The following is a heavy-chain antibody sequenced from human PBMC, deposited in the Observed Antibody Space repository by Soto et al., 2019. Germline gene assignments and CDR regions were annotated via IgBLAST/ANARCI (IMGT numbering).Heavy chain of an antibody. Sequence: EVILLESGGDLVAPGQSLRLSCVASGFRFSSYALTWVRQAPGKGLEWVADISGQGGTTYYADSVKGRFTISRDNSKNTLSLQMTSLRVEDTAVYYCARDTVTSLTPYQGFYYYGMDVWGQGTTVTVSS. CDR3: ARDTVTSLTPYQGFYYYGMDV. V-gene: IGHV3-23*01. J-gene: IGHJ6*02. CDR1: GFRFSSYA. D-gene: IGHD2-2*01. CDR2: ISGQGGTT.